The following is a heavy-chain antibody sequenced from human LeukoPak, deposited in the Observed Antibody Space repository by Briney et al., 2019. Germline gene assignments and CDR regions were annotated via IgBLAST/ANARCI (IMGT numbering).Heavy chain of an antibody. CDR2: ISGSGAGT. CDR1: GFTFSNYA. V-gene: IGHV3-23*01. CDR3: AKAPEKFPLNWFDP. J-gene: IGHJ5*02. Sequence: GGSLRLSCAASGFTFSNYAMSWVRQAPGKGLEWVSSISGSGAGTYYADSVKGRFTIPRDNSKNTLYLQMNSLRAEDTAIYYCAKAPEKFPLNWFDPWGQGTLVTVSS.